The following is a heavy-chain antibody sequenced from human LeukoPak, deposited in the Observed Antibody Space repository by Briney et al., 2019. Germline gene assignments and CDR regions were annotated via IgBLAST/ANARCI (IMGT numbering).Heavy chain of an antibody. Sequence: SVKVSCKASGGTFSSYAISWVRQAPGQGLEWMGGIIPIFGTANYAQKFQGRVTITADESTSTAYMELSSLRSEDTAEYYCARDRYCSGGSCWGSWFDPWGQGTLVTVSS. J-gene: IGHJ5*02. CDR1: GGTFSSYA. CDR2: IIPIFGTA. D-gene: IGHD2-15*01. CDR3: ARDRYCSGGSCWGSWFDP. V-gene: IGHV1-69*01.